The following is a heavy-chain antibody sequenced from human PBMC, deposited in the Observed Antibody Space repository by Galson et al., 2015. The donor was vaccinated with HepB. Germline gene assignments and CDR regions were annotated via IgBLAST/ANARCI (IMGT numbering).Heavy chain of an antibody. D-gene: IGHD2-2*01. V-gene: IGHV3-66*02. J-gene: IGHJ6*02. CDR3: ATSWPRYCSSTSCLYYSYYYGMDV. CDR1: GCTVSSNY. CDR2: VYSGGST. Sequence: SLRLSCAASGCTVSSNYMSWVRQAPGEGLEWVSVVYSGGSTYYADSVKGRFTISRDNSKNTLYLQMNSLRAEDTAVYYCATSWPRYCSSTSCLYYSYYYGMDVWGQGTTVTVSS.